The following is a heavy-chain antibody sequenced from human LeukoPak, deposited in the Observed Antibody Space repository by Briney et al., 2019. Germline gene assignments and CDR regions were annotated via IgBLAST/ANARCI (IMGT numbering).Heavy chain of an antibody. D-gene: IGHD2-2*01. CDR2: IWYDGSNK. V-gene: IGHV3-33*01. Sequence: PGGSLRLSCAASGFTFSSYGMHWVRQAPGKGLEWVAVIWYDGSNKYYADSVKGRFTISRGNSKNTLYLQMNSLRAEDTAVYYCARGYCSSTSCWIKHYYGMDVWGQGTTVTVSS. CDR1: GFTFSSYG. J-gene: IGHJ6*02. CDR3: ARGYCSSTSCWIKHYYGMDV.